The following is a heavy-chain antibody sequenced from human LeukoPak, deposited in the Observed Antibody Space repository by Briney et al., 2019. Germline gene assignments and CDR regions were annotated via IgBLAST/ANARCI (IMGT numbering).Heavy chain of an antibody. Sequence: GGSLRLSCAASGFTFSSYEMNWVRQAPGKGLEWVSYISSSGSTIYYADSVKGRFTISRDNAKNSLYLHLNSLRADDTAVYYCARLTGTTGFDYWGQGTLVTVSS. V-gene: IGHV3-48*03. CDR3: ARLTGTTGFDY. CDR2: ISSSGSTI. CDR1: GFTFSSYE. D-gene: IGHD1-1*01. J-gene: IGHJ4*02.